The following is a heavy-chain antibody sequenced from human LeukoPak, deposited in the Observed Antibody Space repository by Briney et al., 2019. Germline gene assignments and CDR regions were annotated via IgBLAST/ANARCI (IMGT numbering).Heavy chain of an antibody. Sequence: SETLSLTCAVSGGSISSSNWWSWVRQPPGKGLEWIGEIYHSGSTNYNPSPKSRVTISVDKSKNQFSLKLSSVTAADTAVYYCARNYYDSSGYLFDYWGQGTLVTVSS. J-gene: IGHJ4*02. CDR3: ARNYYDSSGYLFDY. CDR1: GGSISSSNW. V-gene: IGHV4-4*02. CDR2: IYHSGST. D-gene: IGHD3-22*01.